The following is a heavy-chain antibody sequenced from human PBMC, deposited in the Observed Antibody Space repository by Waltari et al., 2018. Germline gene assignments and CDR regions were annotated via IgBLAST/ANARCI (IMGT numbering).Heavy chain of an antibody. CDR2: ISGNGANT. J-gene: IGHJ4*02. Sequence: EVQLVESGGGLVQPGGSLRLSCAASGFTFSSYAMSWVRQVPGKGLEWVSLISGNGANTYYADSVKGRFTISRDNSKNTLFLQMDSLRAEDTAVYYCAKALTLSSTWDMHWGQGTLVTVSS. CDR3: AKALTLSSTWDMH. V-gene: IGHV3-23*04. D-gene: IGHD6-13*01. CDR1: GFTFSSYA.